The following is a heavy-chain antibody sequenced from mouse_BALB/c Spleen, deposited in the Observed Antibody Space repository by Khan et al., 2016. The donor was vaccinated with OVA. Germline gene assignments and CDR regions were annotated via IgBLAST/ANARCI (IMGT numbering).Heavy chain of an antibody. Sequence: EVQLQESGPGLVKPSQSLSLTCTVTGYSITSDYAWNWIRQFPGNKLEWMGFISYSGCTSYNPSLKSRISITRDTSKNQFFLQLNSVTTEDTATYYCARWDYDAPNYWGQGTTLTVSS. J-gene: IGHJ2*01. CDR3: ARWDYDAPNY. CDR1: GYSITSDYA. CDR2: ISYSGCT. V-gene: IGHV3-2*02. D-gene: IGHD2-4*01.